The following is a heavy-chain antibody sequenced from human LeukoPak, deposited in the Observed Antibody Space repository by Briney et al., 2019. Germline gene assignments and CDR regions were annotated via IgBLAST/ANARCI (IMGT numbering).Heavy chain of an antibody. V-gene: IGHV4-34*01. J-gene: IGHJ4*02. CDR2: INHSGST. Sequence: SETLSLTCAVYGGSFSGYYWSWIRQPPGKGLEWIGEINHSGSTNYNPSLKSRVTISVDTPKNQFSLKLSSVTAADTAVYYCARLPGYSYGRDYWGQGTLVTVSS. D-gene: IGHD5-18*01. CDR3: ARLPGYSYGRDY. CDR1: GGSFSGYY.